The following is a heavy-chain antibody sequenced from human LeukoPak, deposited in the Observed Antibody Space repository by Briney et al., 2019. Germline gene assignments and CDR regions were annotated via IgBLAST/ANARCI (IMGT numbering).Heavy chain of an antibody. V-gene: IGHV3-33*01. CDR1: GFTLSNYG. J-gene: IGHJ4*02. Sequence: PGGSLRLSCAASGFTLSNYGMHWVRQAPGKGLEWVAAIWYDGSNKLYGDSVKGRLTISRDNSKNTLYLQMNSLRAEDTAVYYCARDQGIFDYWGQGTLVTVSS. CDR3: ARDQGIFDY. CDR2: IWYDGSNK.